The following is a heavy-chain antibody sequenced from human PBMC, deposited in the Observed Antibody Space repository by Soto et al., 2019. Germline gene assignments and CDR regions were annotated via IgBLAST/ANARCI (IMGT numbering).Heavy chain of an antibody. V-gene: IGHV4-59*01. J-gene: IGHJ6*03. Sequence: SETLSLTCTVSGGSISSYYWSWIRQPPGKGLEWIGYIYYSGSTNYNPSLKSRVTISVDTSKNQFSLKLSSVTAADTAVYYCARSPGDYVVFLGYYYMDVWGKGTTVTVS. D-gene: IGHD4-17*01. CDR1: GGSISSYY. CDR3: ARSPGDYVVFLGYYYMDV. CDR2: IYYSGST.